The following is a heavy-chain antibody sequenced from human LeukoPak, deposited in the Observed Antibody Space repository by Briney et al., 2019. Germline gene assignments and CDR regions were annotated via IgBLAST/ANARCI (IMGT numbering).Heavy chain of an antibody. CDR2: INPDSGGT. Sequence: ASVKVSCKASGYTITGYYMHWVRQAPGQGLEWVGWINPDSGGTNYAQKFQGWVTMTRDTSISTAYMELSRLRSDDTAVYYCARDLSAAGTSSYYYYYGMDVWGQGTTVTVSS. CDR3: ARDLSAAGTSSYYYYYGMDV. CDR1: GYTITGYY. V-gene: IGHV1-2*04. D-gene: IGHD6-13*01. J-gene: IGHJ6*02.